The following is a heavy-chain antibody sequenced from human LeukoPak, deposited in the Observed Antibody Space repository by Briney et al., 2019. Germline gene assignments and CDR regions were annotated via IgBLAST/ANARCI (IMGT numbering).Heavy chain of an antibody. D-gene: IGHD2-15*01. J-gene: IGHJ3*02. Sequence: PSETLSLTCTVSGGSINNYYWSWIRQPAGKGLEWIGRIYTRGSTNYNPSLKSRVTMSVDTSKNQVSLKLSSVTAADTAVYYCARGRYCSADICSGGDAFDIWGQGTMVSVPS. V-gene: IGHV4-4*07. CDR1: GGSINNYY. CDR3: ARGRYCSADICSGGDAFDI. CDR2: IYTRGST.